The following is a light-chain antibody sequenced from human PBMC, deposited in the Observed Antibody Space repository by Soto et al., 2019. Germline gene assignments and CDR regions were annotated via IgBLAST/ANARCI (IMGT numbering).Light chain of an antibody. CDR3: ETWHSTARV. J-gene: IGLJ3*02. CDR1: SGHSSYI. V-gene: IGLV4-60*02. CDR2: LEGSGSY. Sequence: QPVLTQSSSASASLGSSVKLTCTLSSGHSSYIIAWHQQQPGKAPRYLMKLEGSGSYNKGSGVPDRFSGLSSGADRYLTISNLQFEDEADYFCETWHSTARVFGGGTKLTVL.